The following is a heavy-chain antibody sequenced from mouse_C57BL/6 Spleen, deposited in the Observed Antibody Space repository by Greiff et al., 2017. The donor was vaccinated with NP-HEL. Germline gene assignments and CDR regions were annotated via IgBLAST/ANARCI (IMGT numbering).Heavy chain of an antibody. V-gene: IGHV1-62-2*01. Sequence: VQLQPSGAELVRPGASVTLSCQASGYTFTDYTIHWVKQTSVHGLDWIGCFYPEIGRIAYNEKFKDKATLTADKSSSTAYMELRRMTSEDSAVYYCTRYEEICRVYIDYWGQGTTVTVSS. CDR1: GYTFTDYT. J-gene: IGHJ4*01. CDR2: FYPEIGRI. CDR3: TRYEEICRVYIDY.